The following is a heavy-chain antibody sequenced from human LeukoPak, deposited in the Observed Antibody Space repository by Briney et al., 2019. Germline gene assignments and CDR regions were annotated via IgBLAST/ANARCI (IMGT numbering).Heavy chain of an antibody. CDR2: IIPIFGTA. CDR1: GGTFNSYA. V-gene: IGHV1-69*13. CDR3: ARATGPKPATWILLWLWDLGY. J-gene: IGHJ4*02. D-gene: IGHD5-18*01. Sequence: SVKPSCKASGGTFNSYAISWVRQAHGQGLEWMGGIIPIFGTATYAQKFQGRVTITADESTNTAYMELSSLRSEDTAVYYCARATGPKPATWILLWLWDLGYWGREPWSPSPQ.